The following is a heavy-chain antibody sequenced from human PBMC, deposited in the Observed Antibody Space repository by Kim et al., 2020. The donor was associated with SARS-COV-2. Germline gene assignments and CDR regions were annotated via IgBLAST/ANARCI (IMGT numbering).Heavy chain of an antibody. J-gene: IGHJ6*02. D-gene: IGHD3-9*01. CDR2: IWYDGSNK. Sequence: GGSLRLSCAASGFTSSSYGMHWVRQAPGKGLEWVAVIWYDGSNKYYADSVKGRFTISRDNSKNTLYLQMNSLRAEDTAVYYCAKGQNVLRYFDWLPDYYYYYGMDVLGQGTTVTVSS. CDR1: GFTSSSYG. V-gene: IGHV3-33*06. CDR3: AKGQNVLRYFDWLPDYYYYYGMDV.